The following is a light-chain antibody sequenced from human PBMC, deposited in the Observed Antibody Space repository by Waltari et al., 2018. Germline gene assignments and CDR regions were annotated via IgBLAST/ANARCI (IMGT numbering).Light chain of an antibody. CDR2: WAS. CDR1: HSVFYSSNNKHY. J-gene: IGKJ2*01. CDR3: QQYYTPPHT. V-gene: IGKV4-1*01. Sequence: DIVMTQSSDSLAVSLGERATINCNSSHSVFYSSNNKHYLAWYQQKPGQPPKLLIYWASTRESGVPDRFSGSGSGTDFTLTISSLQAEDVAVYYCQQYYTPPHTFGQGTKLEIK.